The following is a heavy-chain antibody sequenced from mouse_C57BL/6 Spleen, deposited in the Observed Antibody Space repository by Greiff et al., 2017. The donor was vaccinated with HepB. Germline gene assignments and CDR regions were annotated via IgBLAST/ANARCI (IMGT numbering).Heavy chain of an antibody. CDR2: ISDGGSYT. CDR1: GFTFSSYA. J-gene: IGHJ1*03. CDR3: ARDCYGSSLWYFDV. V-gene: IGHV5-4*01. D-gene: IGHD1-1*01. Sequence: EVMLVESGGGLVKPGGSLKLSCAASGFTFSSYAMSWVRQTPEKRLEWVATISDGGSYTYYPDNVKGRFTISRDNAKNNLYLQMSHLKSEDTAMYYCARDCYGSSLWYFDVWGTGTTVTVSS.